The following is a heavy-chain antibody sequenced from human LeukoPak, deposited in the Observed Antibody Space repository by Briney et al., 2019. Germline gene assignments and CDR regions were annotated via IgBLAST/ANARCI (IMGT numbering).Heavy chain of an antibody. CDR3: ARGLGLCSGGSCYTTSIPA. Sequence: GESLTISCKTSGYPFNDYWIAWARQMPGKGLEWMGIIYPGDFDIRYSPSFQGQVTISVDKSNTTAYLQWRSLKASDTAMYYCARGLGLCSGGSCYTTSIPAWGHGTLVTVSS. D-gene: IGHD2-15*01. V-gene: IGHV5-51*01. J-gene: IGHJ3*01. CDR2: IYPGDFDI. CDR1: GYPFNDYW.